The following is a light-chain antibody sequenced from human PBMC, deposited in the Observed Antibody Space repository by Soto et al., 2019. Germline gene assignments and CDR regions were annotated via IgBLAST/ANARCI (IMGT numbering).Light chain of an antibody. Sequence: DIQMTQSPSTLSASVGDRVTITCRASQSISSWLAWYQQKPGRATKLLIYTASSLESGVPSRFSGSGSGTEFTLTISSLQPDDFATYYCQQYKSYWTFGQGTKVEIK. CDR2: TAS. J-gene: IGKJ1*01. V-gene: IGKV1-5*03. CDR1: QSISSW. CDR3: QQYKSYWT.